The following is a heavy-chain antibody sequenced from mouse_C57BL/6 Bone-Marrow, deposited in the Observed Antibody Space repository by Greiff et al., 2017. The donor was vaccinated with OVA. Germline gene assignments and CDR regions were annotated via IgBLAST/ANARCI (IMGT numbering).Heavy chain of an antibody. CDR3: ARYGKTAMDY. J-gene: IGHJ4*01. CDR2: IYPRSGNT. V-gene: IGHV1-81*01. CDR1: GYTFTSYG. Sequence: QVQLQQSGAELARPGASVKLSCKASGYTFTSYGISWVKQRTGQGLEWIGEIYPRSGNTSYNEKFKGKATLTADKSSSTAYMELRSLTSEDSAVYFCARYGKTAMDYWGQGTSVTVSS. D-gene: IGHD2-10*02.